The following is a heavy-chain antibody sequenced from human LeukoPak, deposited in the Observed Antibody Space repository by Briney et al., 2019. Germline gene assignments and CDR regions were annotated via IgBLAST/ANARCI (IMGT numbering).Heavy chain of an antibody. CDR2: INPNSGGT. Sequence: ASVKVPCKASGYTFTGYYMHWVRQAPGQGLEWMGWINPNSGGTNYAQKFQGRVTMTRDTSISTAYMELSRLRSDDTAVYYCARSYCTNGVCYRRFDYWGQGTLVTVSS. CDR3: ARSYCTNGVCYRRFDY. CDR1: GYTFTGYY. V-gene: IGHV1-2*02. D-gene: IGHD2-8*01. J-gene: IGHJ4*02.